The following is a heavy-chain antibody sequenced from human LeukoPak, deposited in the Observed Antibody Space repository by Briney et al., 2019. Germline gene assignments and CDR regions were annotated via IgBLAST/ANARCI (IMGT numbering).Heavy chain of an antibody. Sequence: SQTLSLTCTVSGGSISSGDYYWSWIRQPPGKGLEWIGYIYYSGSTYYNPYLKSRVTISVDTSKNQFSLKLSSVTAADTAVYYCARVRSAYCGGDCHHIDYWGQGTLVTVSS. D-gene: IGHD2-21*02. CDR1: GGSISSGDYY. J-gene: IGHJ4*02. CDR2: IYYSGST. CDR3: ARVRSAYCGGDCHHIDY. V-gene: IGHV4-30-4*01.